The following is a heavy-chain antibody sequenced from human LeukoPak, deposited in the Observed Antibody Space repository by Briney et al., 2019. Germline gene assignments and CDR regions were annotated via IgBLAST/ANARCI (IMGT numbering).Heavy chain of an antibody. Sequence: GGSLRLSCAASGFTFSSYGMHWVRQAPGKGLEWVAFIRYDGSNKYYADSVKGRFTISRDNSKNTLYLQMNSLRAEDTAVYYCAGNPKPKYYYMDVWGKGTTVTVSS. V-gene: IGHV3-30*02. J-gene: IGHJ6*03. CDR3: AGNPKPKYYYMDV. CDR1: GFTFSSYG. CDR2: IRYDGSNK.